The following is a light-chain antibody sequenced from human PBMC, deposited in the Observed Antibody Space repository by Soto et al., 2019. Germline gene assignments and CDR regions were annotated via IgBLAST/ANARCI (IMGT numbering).Light chain of an antibody. J-gene: IGKJ1*01. V-gene: IGKV1-17*01. CDR3: QQYETCSGK. CDR2: AAS. CDR1: QDIRND. Sequence: MHMTLSPASLSLTVSDIVTSTFRASQDIRNDLGWYQQKPGKAPKLLIYAASSLQSGVPSRFSGSGSGTKFTLTIASLQPDDFATYYCQQYETCSGKFGPGSKVEIK.